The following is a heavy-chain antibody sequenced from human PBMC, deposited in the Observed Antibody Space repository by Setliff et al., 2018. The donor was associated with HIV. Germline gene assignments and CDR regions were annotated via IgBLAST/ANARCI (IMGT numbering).Heavy chain of an antibody. J-gene: IGHJ4*02. V-gene: IGHV3-74*01. CDR3: AKDRAYGYCGGDCYSVPDY. Sequence: GESLKISCAASGFTFDRFWMHWVRQAPGKGLVWVSRVNRDGSSTTYADSVKGRFTISRDNSKNTLYLQMNSLRAEDTAVYYCAKDRAYGYCGGDCYSVPDYWGQGTLVTVSS. D-gene: IGHD2-21*02. CDR1: GFTFDRFW. CDR2: VNRDGSST.